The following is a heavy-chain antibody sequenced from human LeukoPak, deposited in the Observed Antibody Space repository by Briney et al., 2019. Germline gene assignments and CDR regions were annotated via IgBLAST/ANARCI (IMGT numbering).Heavy chain of an antibody. V-gene: IGHV3-30-3*01. Sequence: PGGSLRLSCAASGFTFSNFAMLWVRQAPGKGLERVALISYDGSNKFYADSVKGRFTISRDNSKNTLYLQMNSLRPDDTALYYCARDGTTVHFFDYWGQGTLVTVSS. D-gene: IGHD4-11*01. CDR2: ISYDGSNK. J-gene: IGHJ4*02. CDR3: ARDGTTVHFFDY. CDR1: GFTFSNFA.